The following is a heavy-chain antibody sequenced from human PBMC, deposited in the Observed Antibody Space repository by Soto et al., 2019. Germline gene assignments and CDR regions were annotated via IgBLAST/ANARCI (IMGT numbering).Heavy chain of an antibody. CDR3: ARAGGYEVQGNTGFDP. D-gene: IGHD5-12*01. CDR1: GGSNTGYY. V-gene: IGHV4-4*07. Sequence: PSATLAFTHTVYGGSNTGYYWCWIRKPAGKGLELIGRIDTSGSTNYNLSLKSRVTLSVDTSKYGFALQMTSVTAADSAVYYCARAGGYEVQGNTGFDPWGQGTLVTVS. J-gene: IGHJ5*02. CDR2: IDTSGST.